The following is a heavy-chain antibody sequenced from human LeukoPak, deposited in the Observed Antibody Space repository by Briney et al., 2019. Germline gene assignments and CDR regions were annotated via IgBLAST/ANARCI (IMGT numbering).Heavy chain of an antibody. CDR3: ARMTTGHDF. J-gene: IGHJ4*02. Sequence: SETLSLTCSVSGTSFSSYYGSWIRQPPGKGLEWIGEVNHSGYTNDNPSLKSRLTISVDTSKNQFSLRLRSVTAADTGVYFCARMTTGHDFWGQGTLVTVSS. V-gene: IGHV4-34*01. CDR1: GTSFSSYY. CDR2: VNHSGYT. D-gene: IGHD4-17*01.